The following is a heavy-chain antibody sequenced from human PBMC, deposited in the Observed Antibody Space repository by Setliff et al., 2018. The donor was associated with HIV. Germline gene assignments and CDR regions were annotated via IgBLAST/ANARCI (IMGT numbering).Heavy chain of an antibody. V-gene: IGHV4-61*02. CDR1: GVSISSGSYY. Sequence: SETLSLTCIVSGVSISSGSYYWSWIRQSAGKGLEWIGRIYTGGSTKFNPSLGGRASLSVDKSNNQVSLKLTSVTAADTAIYYCARDPNYMDVWGQGTTVTVSS. J-gene: IGHJ6*02. CDR2: IYTGGST. CDR3: ARDPNYMDV.